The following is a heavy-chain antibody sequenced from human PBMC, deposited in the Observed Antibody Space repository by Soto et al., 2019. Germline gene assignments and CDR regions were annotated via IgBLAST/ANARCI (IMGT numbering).Heavy chain of an antibody. CDR2: IYYSGST. J-gene: IGHJ4*02. Sequence: SETLSLTCTVSGGSISSYYWSWIRQPPGKGLEWIGYIYYSGSTNYNPSLKSRVTISVDTSKNQFSLKLSSVTAADTAVYYCVRHEQWLTGPYYFDYWGQGTLVTVSS. D-gene: IGHD6-19*01. V-gene: IGHV4-59*08. CDR1: GGSISSYY. CDR3: VRHEQWLTGPYYFDY.